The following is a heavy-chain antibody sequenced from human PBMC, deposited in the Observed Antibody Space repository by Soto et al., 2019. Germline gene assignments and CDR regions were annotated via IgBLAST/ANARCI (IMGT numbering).Heavy chain of an antibody. CDR1: GASISRTGFH. D-gene: IGHD3-10*01. J-gene: IGHJ4*02. V-gene: IGHV4-39*01. Sequence: QLQLQESGPGLVKPSETLSLTCAVSGASISRTGFHWGWIRQPPGQGLEWIGSIYEGGTTFYNSSFKSRVTISADTSKNHFSLKLNSVTAADTAVYFCARRGSGHTFDYWGQGTLVTVSS. CDR3: ARRGSGHTFDY. CDR2: IYEGGTT.